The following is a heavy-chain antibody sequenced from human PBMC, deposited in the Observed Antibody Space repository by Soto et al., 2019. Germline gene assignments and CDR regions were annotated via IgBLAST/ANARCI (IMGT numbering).Heavy chain of an antibody. D-gene: IGHD4-17*01. CDR3: ASETTVTTTLNAFDI. J-gene: IGHJ3*02. CDR1: GYTLTSYY. CDR2: INPSGGST. V-gene: IGHV1-46*03. Sequence: ASVKVSCKASGYTLTSYYMHWVRQAPGQGLEWMGIINPSGGSTSYAQKFQGRVTMTRDTSTSTVYMELSSLRSEDTAVYYCASETTVTTTLNAFDIWGQGTMVTVSS.